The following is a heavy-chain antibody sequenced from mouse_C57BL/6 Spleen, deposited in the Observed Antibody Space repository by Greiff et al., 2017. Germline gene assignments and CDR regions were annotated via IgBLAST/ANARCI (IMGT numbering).Heavy chain of an antibody. Sequence: VQLQESGPELVKPGASVKISCKASGYAFSSSWMNWVKQRPGKGLAWIGRIYPGDGDTNYNGKFKGKATLNAGNYSSTAYMQLSSLTSEYSGVYFCSRGGAMDYWGQGTSVTVSS. CDR3: SRGGAMDY. CDR1: GYAFSSSW. J-gene: IGHJ4*01. V-gene: IGHV1-82*01. CDR2: IYPGDGDT.